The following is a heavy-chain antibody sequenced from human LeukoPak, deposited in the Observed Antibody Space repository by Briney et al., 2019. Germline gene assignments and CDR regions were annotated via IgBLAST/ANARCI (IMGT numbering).Heavy chain of an antibody. V-gene: IGHV1-69*01. CDR1: GGTFSSYA. Sequence: SVKVSCKASGGTFSSYAISWVRQAPGQGLEWMGGVIPIFGTANYAQKFQGRVTITADESTSTAYMELSSLRSEDTAVYYCARGLGTVTTTLNYYYGMDVWGQGTTVTVSS. D-gene: IGHD4-11*01. CDR3: ARGLGTVTTTLNYYYGMDV. J-gene: IGHJ6*02. CDR2: VIPIFGTA.